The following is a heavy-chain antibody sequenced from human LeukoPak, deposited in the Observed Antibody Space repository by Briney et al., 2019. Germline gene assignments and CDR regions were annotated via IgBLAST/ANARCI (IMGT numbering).Heavy chain of an antibody. V-gene: IGHV3-23*01. J-gene: IGHJ6*03. CDR3: ARVTLRRSTSATPSYYYYMDV. CDR2: ISGSGSST. D-gene: IGHD6-6*01. CDR1: GFTFSSYA. Sequence: GGSLRLSCAASGFTFSSYAMNWVRQAPGKGLEWVSAISGSGSSTYYADSVKGRFTISRDNSKNTLYLQMNSLRAEDTAVYYFARVTLRRSTSATPSYYYYMDVWGKGTTVTVSS.